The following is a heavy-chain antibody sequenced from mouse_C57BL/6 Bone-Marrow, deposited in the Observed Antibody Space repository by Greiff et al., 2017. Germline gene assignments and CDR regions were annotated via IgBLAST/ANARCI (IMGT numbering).Heavy chain of an antibody. CDR2: IDPENGDT. D-gene: IGHD4-1*01. CDR3: TRLGLFYWYFDV. CDR1: GFNIKDDY. J-gene: IGHJ1*03. Sequence: EVQLQQSGAELVRPGASVKLSCTASGFNIKDDYMHWVKQRPEQGLEWIGWIDPENGDTEYASKFQGKATITADTSSNTAYLQLSSLTSEDTAVYYCTRLGLFYWYFDVWGTETTVTVSS. V-gene: IGHV14-4*01.